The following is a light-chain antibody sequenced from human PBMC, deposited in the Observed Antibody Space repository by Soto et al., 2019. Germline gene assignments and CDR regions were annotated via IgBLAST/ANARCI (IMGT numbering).Light chain of an antibody. Sequence: DIVMTQSPDSLAVSLGERATINCKSSQSVLYRSNNHNYLAWYQQKPGQPPRLLIYWASTRESGVPDRFSGSGSGTDFTLTISSLQAEDVAVYYCQQYNRTPWTFGQGTKVDIK. CDR1: QSVLYRSNNHNY. CDR3: QQYNRTPWT. J-gene: IGKJ1*01. CDR2: WAS. V-gene: IGKV4-1*01.